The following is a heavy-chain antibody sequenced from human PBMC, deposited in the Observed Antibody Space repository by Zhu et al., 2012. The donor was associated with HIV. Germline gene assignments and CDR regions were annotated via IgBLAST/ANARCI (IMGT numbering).Heavy chain of an antibody. CDR1: GYTFTSYA. D-gene: IGHD5-12*01. V-gene: IGHV7-4-1*02. Sequence: QVQLVQSGSELKKPGASVKVSCKASGYTFTSYAMNWVRQAPGQGLEWMGWINTNTGNPNVCPGLHRDGFVFSLDTSVSTAYLQISSLKAEDTAVYYCAREHSGYDEYYFDYWGQGTLVTVSS. CDR2: INTNTGNP. J-gene: IGHJ4*02. CDR3: AREHSGYDEYYFDY.